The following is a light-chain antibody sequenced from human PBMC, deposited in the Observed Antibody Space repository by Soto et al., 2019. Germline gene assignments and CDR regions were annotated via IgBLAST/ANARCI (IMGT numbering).Light chain of an antibody. J-gene: IGKJ2*01. CDR3: QQYLPSHPRYT. CDR2: RVS. Sequence: EIVLTQSPGTLSLSPGERATLSCRASQSVTTGYLGWYQQKPGQAPRVLISRVSNRATGISDRFSRSGSGTDFPLTIISLEPEDAAVYYCQQYLPSHPRYTFGQGTKVELK. V-gene: IGKV3-20*01. CDR1: QSVTTGY.